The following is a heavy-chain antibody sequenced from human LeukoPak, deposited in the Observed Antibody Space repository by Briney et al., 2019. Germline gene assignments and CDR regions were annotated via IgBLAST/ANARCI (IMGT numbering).Heavy chain of an antibody. CDR3: AREKDYYGSGNWFDP. Sequence: SETLSLTCTVSGGSISSCYWSWIRQPPGKGLEWIGYIYYSGSTNYNPSLKSRVTVSVDTSKNQFSLKLSSVTAADTAVYYCAREKDYYGSGNWFDPWGQGTLVTVSS. D-gene: IGHD3-10*01. CDR2: IYYSGST. V-gene: IGHV4-59*01. CDR1: GGSISSCY. J-gene: IGHJ5*02.